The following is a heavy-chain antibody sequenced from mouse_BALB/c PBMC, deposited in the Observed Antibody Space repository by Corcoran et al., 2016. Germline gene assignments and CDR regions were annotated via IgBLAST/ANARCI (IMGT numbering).Heavy chain of an antibody. D-gene: IGHD2-1*01. CDR2: ILPGSGST. V-gene: IGHV1-9*01. Sequence: QVQLQQSGAELMKPGASVKISCKATGYTFRSYWIEWVKQRPGHGLEWIGEILPGSGSTNYNEKFKGKATVTADTSSNTAYMPLGSLTSEDSAVYYCAIRGNYLTMDYLCQGTSFTVSS. CDR1: GYTFRSYW. J-gene: IGHJ4*01. CDR3: AIRGNYLTMDY.